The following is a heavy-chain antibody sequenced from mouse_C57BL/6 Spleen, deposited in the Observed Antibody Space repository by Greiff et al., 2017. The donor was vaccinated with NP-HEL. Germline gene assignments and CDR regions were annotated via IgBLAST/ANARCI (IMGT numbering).Heavy chain of an antibody. CDR3: ARGLGSSYAMDY. D-gene: IGHD1-1*01. Sequence: QVQLQQPGAELVMPGASVKLSCTASGYTFTSYWMHWVKQRPGQGLEWIGEIDPSDSYTNYNQKFKGKSTLTVDKSSSTAYMQLSSLTSEDSAVYYCARGLGSSYAMDYWGQGTSVTVSS. J-gene: IGHJ4*01. CDR1: GYTFTSYW. CDR2: IDPSDSYT. V-gene: IGHV1-69*01.